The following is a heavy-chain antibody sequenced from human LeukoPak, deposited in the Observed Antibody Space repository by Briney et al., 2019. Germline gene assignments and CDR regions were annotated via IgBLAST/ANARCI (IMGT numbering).Heavy chain of an antibody. V-gene: IGHV4-59*01. CDR3: ARSVNYYGSGSYYDTTGP. D-gene: IGHD3-10*01. J-gene: IGHJ5*02. Sequence: PSETLSLTCTVPGGSISSYYWSWIRQPPGKGLEWIGYIYYSGSTNYNPFLKSRVTISVDTSKNQFSLKLSSVTAADTAVYYCARSVNYYGSGSYYDTTGPWGQGTLVTVSS. CDR2: IYYSGST. CDR1: GGSISSYY.